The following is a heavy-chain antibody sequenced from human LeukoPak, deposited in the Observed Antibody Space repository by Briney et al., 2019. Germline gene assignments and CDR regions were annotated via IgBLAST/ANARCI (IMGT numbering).Heavy chain of an antibody. J-gene: IGHJ4*02. CDR2: LSDSGDST. CDR3: AKDQYCGDGTCYLDY. V-gene: IGHV3-23*01. CDR1: GFTFTNYA. D-gene: IGHD2-21*01. Sequence: GGSLRLSCAASGFTFTNYAMSWVRQAPGKGLEWVSGLSDSGDSTFYADSVKGRFTVSRDNSKNTLYLQMNSLGAEDTAIYYCAKDQYCGDGTCYLDYWGQGTLVTVSS.